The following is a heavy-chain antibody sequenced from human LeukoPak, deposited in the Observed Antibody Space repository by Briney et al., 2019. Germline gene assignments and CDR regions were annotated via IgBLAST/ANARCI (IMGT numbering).Heavy chain of an antibody. Sequence: SETLSPTCAVYGGSFSGYYWSWIRQPPGKGLEWIGEINHSGSTNYNPSLKSRVTISVDTSKNQFSLKLSSVTAADTAVYYCARGFPTVLLWFGELLKYYFDYWGQGTLVAVSS. J-gene: IGHJ4*02. D-gene: IGHD3-10*01. V-gene: IGHV4-34*01. CDR2: INHSGST. CDR3: ARGFPTVLLWFGELLKYYFDY. CDR1: GGSFSGYY.